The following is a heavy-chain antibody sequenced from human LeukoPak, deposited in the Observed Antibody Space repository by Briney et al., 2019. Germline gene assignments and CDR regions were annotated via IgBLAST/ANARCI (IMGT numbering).Heavy chain of an antibody. CDR2: IRQDGGET. J-gene: IGHJ4*02. V-gene: IGHV3-7*01. CDR3: ARVREGAYCGGDCYWNY. Sequence: GGSLRLSCAASEFSISTYWMSWVRQAPGKGLEWVANIRQDGGETNYVDSVMGRFTISRDNANNSLYLQMNSLRAEDTAVYYCARVREGAYCGGDCYWNYWGQGTLVTVSS. D-gene: IGHD2-21*02. CDR1: EFSISTYW.